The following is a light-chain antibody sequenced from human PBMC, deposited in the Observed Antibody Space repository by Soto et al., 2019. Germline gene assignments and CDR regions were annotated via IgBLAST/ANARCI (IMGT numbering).Light chain of an antibody. CDR2: EVT. CDR3: SSFTSSSTRV. J-gene: IGLJ1*01. CDR1: SSDVGGYNY. V-gene: IGLV2-14*03. Sequence: QAALTQPASVSGSPGQSTTISCTGTSSDVGGYNYVSWYQQHPGKAPKLIIYEVTSRPSGISDRFSGSKSDSTASLTIAGLQSEDDAEYYCSSFTSSSTRVFGTGSKV.